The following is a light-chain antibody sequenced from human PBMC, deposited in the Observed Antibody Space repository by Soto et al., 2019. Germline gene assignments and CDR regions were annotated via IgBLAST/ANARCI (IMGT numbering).Light chain of an antibody. Sequence: EIQMTQSPSALSASVGDRVTITCRASQGISHYLAWYQQKPGKPPTLLIHGASTLQSGVPTRFSGSGSGTEFTLTISSLQPEDVAVYYCQRYNSAPRTFGQGTKVDIK. CDR2: GAS. J-gene: IGKJ1*01. CDR3: QRYNSAPRT. CDR1: QGISHY. V-gene: IGKV1-27*01.